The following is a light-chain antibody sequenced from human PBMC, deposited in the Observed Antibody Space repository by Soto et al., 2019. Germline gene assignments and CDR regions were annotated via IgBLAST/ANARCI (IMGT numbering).Light chain of an antibody. CDR3: QQSYSTPRVT. CDR2: AAS. CDR1: QSISSY. Sequence: DIPMTQPPSSLSASVGDRVTITCRASQSISSYLNWYQQKPGKAPKLLIYAASSLQSGVPSRFSGSGSGTDFTLTISSLQPEDFATYYCQQSYSTPRVTFGQGTRLEIK. V-gene: IGKV1-39*01. J-gene: IGKJ5*01.